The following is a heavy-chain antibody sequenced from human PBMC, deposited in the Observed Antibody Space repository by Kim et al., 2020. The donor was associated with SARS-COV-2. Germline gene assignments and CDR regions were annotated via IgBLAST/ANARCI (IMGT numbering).Heavy chain of an antibody. CDR3: ARGPPGYGGVGIVASDAFDI. CDR2: IYTSGST. J-gene: IGHJ3*02. V-gene: IGHV4-61*02. D-gene: IGHD5-12*01. CDR1: GGSISSGSYY. Sequence: SETLSLTCTVSGGSISSGSYYWSWIRQPAGKGLEWIGRIYTSGSTNYNPSLKSRVTISVDTSKNQFSLKLSSVTAADTAVYYCARGPPGYGGVGIVASDAFDIWGQGTMVTVSS.